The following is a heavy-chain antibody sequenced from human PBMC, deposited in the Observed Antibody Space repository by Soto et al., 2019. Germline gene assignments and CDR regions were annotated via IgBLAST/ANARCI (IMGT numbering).Heavy chain of an antibody. CDR2: ISYDGSNK. CDR3: AGSNWLNYYYYYGMDV. J-gene: IGHJ6*02. V-gene: IGHV3-30-3*01. D-gene: IGHD6-13*01. Sequence: GGSLRLSCAASGFTFSSYAMHWVRQAPGKGLEWVAVISYDGSNKYYADSVKGRFTISRDNSKNTLYLQMNSLRAEDTAVYYCAGSNWLNYYYYYGMDVWGQGTTVTVSS. CDR1: GFTFSSYA.